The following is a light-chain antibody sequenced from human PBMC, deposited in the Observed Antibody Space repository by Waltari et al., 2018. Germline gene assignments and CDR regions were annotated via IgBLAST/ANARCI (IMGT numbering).Light chain of an antibody. CDR1: QDITKG. J-gene: IGKJ3*01. CDR3: QQYHSFST. V-gene: IGKV1-5*03. Sequence: DIQMTQSPSTLSASVGDRVTITCRASQDITKGLAWYQQKPGEAPKLLIYKTSTLETGVPSRFSGRGSGTEFTLTISSLQPDDFATYYCQQYHSFSTFGPGTVVDIK. CDR2: KTS.